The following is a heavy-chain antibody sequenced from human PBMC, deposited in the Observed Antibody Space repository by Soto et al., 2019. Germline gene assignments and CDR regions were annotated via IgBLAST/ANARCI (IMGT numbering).Heavy chain of an antibody. V-gene: IGHV4-59*01. CDR3: ARRYGGNVDY. CDR2: IYYSGST. J-gene: IGHJ4*02. D-gene: IGHD1-26*01. CDR1: GGSINNYY. Sequence: QVQLQESGPGLVKPSETLSLTCTVSGGSINNYYWSWIRQPPGKGLEWIGYIYYSGSTNYNPSLKSRVTISVDTSKNQVSLKLSSVTAADTAVYYCARRYGGNVDYLGQGTLVTVSS.